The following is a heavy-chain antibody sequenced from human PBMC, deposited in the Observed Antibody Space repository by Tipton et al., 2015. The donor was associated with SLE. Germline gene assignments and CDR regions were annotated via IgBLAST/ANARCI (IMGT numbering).Heavy chain of an antibody. D-gene: IGHD3-3*02. CDR2: IYPTGNT. Sequence: TLSLTCSVSGGSVNTGGYYWSWIRQHPGKGLEWIGRIYPTGNTNYNPSLNSRVTMSVDTSKNQFSLNLTSVTAADTAVYYCARDKSSHSKYILDYWGQGTLVTVSS. CDR3: ARDKSSHSKYILDY. V-gene: IGHV4-61*08. CDR1: GGSVNTGGYY. J-gene: IGHJ4*02.